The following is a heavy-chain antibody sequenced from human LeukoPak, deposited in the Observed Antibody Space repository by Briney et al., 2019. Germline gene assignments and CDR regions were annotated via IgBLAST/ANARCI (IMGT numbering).Heavy chain of an antibody. J-gene: IGHJ4*02. CDR3: ASFLFGDPGGY. CDR2: INHSGST. V-gene: IGHV4-34*01. CDR1: GGAFSGYY. Sequence: SETLSLTCAVYGGAFSGYYWSWIRQPPGKGLEWIGEINHSGSTNYNPSLKSRVTISVDTSKNQFSLKLSSVTAADTAVYYCASFLFGDPGGYWGQGTLVTVSS. D-gene: IGHD3-10*01.